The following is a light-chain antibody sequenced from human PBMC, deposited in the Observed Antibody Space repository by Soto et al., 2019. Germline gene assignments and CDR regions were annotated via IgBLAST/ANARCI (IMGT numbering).Light chain of an antibody. Sequence: QSVLTQPASVSGSPGQSITISCTGTSSDIGNYNLVSWYQQHPGKAHKLMIYEVSKRPSGVSNRFSVSKSGNTASLTISGLQAEDEADYYCCSYAGSTTYVFGTGTKVTVL. V-gene: IGLV2-23*02. CDR1: SSDIGNYNL. J-gene: IGLJ1*01. CDR3: CSYAGSTTYV. CDR2: EVS.